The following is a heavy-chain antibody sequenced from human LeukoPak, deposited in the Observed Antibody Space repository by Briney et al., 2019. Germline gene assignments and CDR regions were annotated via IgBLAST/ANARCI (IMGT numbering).Heavy chain of an antibody. CDR1: GYTFSGYY. CDR2: ISAYNGNT. D-gene: IGHD1-26*01. CDR3: AKDLQWELPRGDALDI. Sequence: GASVKVSCKASGYTFSGYYIHWVRQAPGQGLEWMGWISAYNGNTNYAQKLQGRVTMTTDTSTSTAYMELRSLRSDDTAVYYCAKDLQWELPRGDALDIWGQGTMVTVSS. V-gene: IGHV1-18*04. J-gene: IGHJ3*02.